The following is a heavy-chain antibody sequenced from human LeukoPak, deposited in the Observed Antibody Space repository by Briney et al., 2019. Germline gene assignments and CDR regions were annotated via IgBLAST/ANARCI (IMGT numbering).Heavy chain of an antibody. D-gene: IGHD6-13*01. Sequence: GRSPRLSCAASGFTFSSYGMHWVRQAPDKGLEWVAVISYDGSNKYYADSVKGRFTISRDNSKNTLYLQMNSLRAEDTAVYYCANGPGYSSSWYHYFDCWGQGTRVTVSS. CDR3: ANGPGYSSSWYHYFDC. CDR1: GFTFSSYG. V-gene: IGHV3-30*18. J-gene: IGHJ4*02. CDR2: ISYDGSNK.